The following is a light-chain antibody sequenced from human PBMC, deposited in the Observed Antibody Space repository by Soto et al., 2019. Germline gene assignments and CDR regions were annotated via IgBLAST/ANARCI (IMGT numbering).Light chain of an antibody. CDR1: QSVSDY. Sequence: VLTQSPARLSLSPGERATLSCRAGQSVSDYLAWYQQKPDQPPRLLFFDASNRATGVPDRFSAGGSGTDFTLIISSLEPEDFAVYYCQQRVNWPPTFGGGTKVEI. CDR2: DAS. J-gene: IGKJ4*01. CDR3: QQRVNWPPT. V-gene: IGKV3-11*01.